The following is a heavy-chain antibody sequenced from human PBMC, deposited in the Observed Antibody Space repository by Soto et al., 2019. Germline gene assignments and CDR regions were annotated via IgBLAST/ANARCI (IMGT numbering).Heavy chain of an antibody. Sequence: QVQLVQSGAEVKKPGSSVKVSCKASGGIFSTYAISWLRQAPGQGLEWMGGIIPLFGTPNYAQRLPGRVTITADESTSTAYMELSRLRSEDTAVYYCARDRDDYGSGNYYNRIDFWGQGTLVTVSS. D-gene: IGHD3-10*01. CDR2: IIPLFGTP. CDR1: GGIFSTYA. J-gene: IGHJ4*02. V-gene: IGHV1-69*01. CDR3: ARDRDDYGSGNYYNRIDF.